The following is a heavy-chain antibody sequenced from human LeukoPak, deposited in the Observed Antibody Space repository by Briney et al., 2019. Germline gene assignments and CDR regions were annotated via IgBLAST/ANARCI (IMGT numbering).Heavy chain of an antibody. V-gene: IGHV1-46*01. Sequence: ASVKVSCEASGYTFTSYYMHWVRQAPGQGLEWMGIINPSGGSTSYAQKFQGRVTMTRDTSTSTVYMELSSLRSEDTAVYYCARPSGVRRLPIYRAKGYYGMDVWGQGTTVTVSS. J-gene: IGHJ6*02. CDR2: INPSGGST. D-gene: IGHD5-24*01. CDR3: ARPSGVRRLPIYRAKGYYGMDV. CDR1: GYTFTSYY.